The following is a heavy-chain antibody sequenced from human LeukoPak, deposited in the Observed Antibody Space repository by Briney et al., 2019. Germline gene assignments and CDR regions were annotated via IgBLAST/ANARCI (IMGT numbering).Heavy chain of an antibody. J-gene: IGHJ4*02. Sequence: GASVKVSCKASGYTFTGYYMHWVRQAPGQGLEWMGWINPNSGGTNYAQKFQGWVTMTRDTSISTAYMELSRLRSDDTAVYYCARDTGYSSSTFDYWGQGTLVTVSS. V-gene: IGHV1-2*04. D-gene: IGHD6-13*01. CDR2: INPNSGGT. CDR1: GYTFTGYY. CDR3: ARDTGYSSSTFDY.